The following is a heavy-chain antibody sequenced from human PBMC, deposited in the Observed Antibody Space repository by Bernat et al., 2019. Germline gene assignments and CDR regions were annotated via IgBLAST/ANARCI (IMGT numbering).Heavy chain of an antibody. D-gene: IGHD3-10*01. Sequence: QVQLVESGGGVVQPGRSLRLSCAASGFTFSSYGMHWVRQAPGKGLGWVAVIWYDGSNKYNEASVKGRFTISRDKSKNTLYLQMNSLRAEDTAVYYCARGGSKLWFGELLLDYWGQGTLVTVSS. CDR2: IWYDGSNK. CDR1: GFTFSSYG. J-gene: IGHJ4*02. CDR3: ARGGSKLWFGELLLDY. V-gene: IGHV3-33*01.